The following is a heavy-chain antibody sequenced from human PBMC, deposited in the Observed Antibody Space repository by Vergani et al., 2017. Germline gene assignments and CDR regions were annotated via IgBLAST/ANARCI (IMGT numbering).Heavy chain of an antibody. Sequence: QVQLQQSGPGLVKPSQTLSLTCAISGDSVSSNSAAWNWIRQSPSRGLEWLGRTYYRSKWYNDYAVSVKSRITINPDTTKNQFSRQMKSGPPEDPAVYYCARGYQGEAARSYDILTGPYWYFDLWGRGTLVTGSS. CDR3: ARGYQGEAARSYDILTGPYWYFDL. CDR2: TYYRSKWYN. J-gene: IGHJ2*01. CDR1: GDSVSSNSAA. D-gene: IGHD3-9*01. V-gene: IGHV6-1*01.